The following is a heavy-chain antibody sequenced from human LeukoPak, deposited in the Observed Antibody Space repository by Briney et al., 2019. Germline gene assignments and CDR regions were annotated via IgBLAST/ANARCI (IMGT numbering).Heavy chain of an antibody. Sequence: PGGSLRLSCAASGFTFSSYAMSWVRQAPGKGLEWVSAISGSGGSTYYADSVKGRFTISRDNSKNTLYLQMNSLRAEDTAVYYCAKDRVAVAEVDWFDPWGQGTLVTVPS. CDR3: AKDRVAVAEVDWFDP. CDR2: ISGSGGST. D-gene: IGHD6-19*01. J-gene: IGHJ5*02. CDR1: GFTFSSYA. V-gene: IGHV3-23*01.